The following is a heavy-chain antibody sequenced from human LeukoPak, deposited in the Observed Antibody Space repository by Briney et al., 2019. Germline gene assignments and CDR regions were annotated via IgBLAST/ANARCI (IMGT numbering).Heavy chain of an antibody. CDR1: GGSISSSSYY. V-gene: IGHV4-39*01. Sequence: SETLSLTCTVSGGSISSSSYYWGWIRQPPGKGLEWIGSIYYSGSTYYNPSLKSRVTISVDTSKNQFSLKLSSVTAADTALYYCARMGVSYYYDSSTYYPTAFDVWGQGTMVSVSS. J-gene: IGHJ3*01. CDR2: IYYSGST. D-gene: IGHD3-22*01. CDR3: ARMGVSYYYDSSTYYPTAFDV.